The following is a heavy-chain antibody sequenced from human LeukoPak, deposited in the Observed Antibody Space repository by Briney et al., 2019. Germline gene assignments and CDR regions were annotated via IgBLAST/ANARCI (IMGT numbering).Heavy chain of an antibody. CDR2: INPNSGGT. Sequence: ASVKVSCKASGYTFTGYHIHWVRQAPGQGPEWMAWINPNSGGTKYAQKFQGRVTMTRDTSISTAYMEMSRLTSDDTAVYYCARGLGSGRSPGDYWGQGTLVTVSS. V-gene: IGHV1-2*02. CDR3: ARGLGSGRSPGDY. J-gene: IGHJ4*02. CDR1: GYTFTGYH. D-gene: IGHD3-10*01.